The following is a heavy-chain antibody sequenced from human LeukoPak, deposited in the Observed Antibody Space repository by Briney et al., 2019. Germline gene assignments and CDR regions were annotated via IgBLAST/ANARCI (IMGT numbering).Heavy chain of an antibody. CDR2: INHSGST. Sequence: SETLSLTCAVYGGSFSGYYWSWNRQPPGKGLEWIGEINHSGSTNYNPSLKSRVTISVDTSKNQFSLKLSSVTAADTAVYYCARVPYSSSRSVDYYYYMDVWGKGTTVTVSS. CDR3: ARVPYSSSRSVDYYYYMDV. D-gene: IGHD6-6*01. V-gene: IGHV4-34*01. CDR1: GGSFSGYY. J-gene: IGHJ6*03.